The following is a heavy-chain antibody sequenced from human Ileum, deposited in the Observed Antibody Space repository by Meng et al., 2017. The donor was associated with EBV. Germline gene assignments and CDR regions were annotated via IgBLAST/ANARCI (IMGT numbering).Heavy chain of an antibody. Sequence: RNWDPVLGSLSGTLSLTCVVSGDSMTNNNWWTWVRQPPGKGLEWIGERYHSGSTNYNPSLQSRATISVDMSKKQFSLKLRSVTAADTAVYYCARTGVGLAFDYWGLGTLVTVSS. CDR1: GDSMTNNNW. CDR3: ARTGVGLAFDY. J-gene: IGHJ4*02. D-gene: IGHD2-8*01. CDR2: RYHSGST. V-gene: IGHV4-4*02.